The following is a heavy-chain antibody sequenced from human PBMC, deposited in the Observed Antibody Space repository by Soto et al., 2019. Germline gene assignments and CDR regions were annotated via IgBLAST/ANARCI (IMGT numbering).Heavy chain of an antibody. V-gene: IGHV3-73*02. Sequence: EVQLVESGGGLVQPGGSLKLSCAVSGFTFSASAMHWVRQASGKGLEWVGRIRSKANNYATVYAASVQGRFTISRDDSRNTAYLQMNSVKTEDTAVYYCTIIRSGSVAATEIDHWGPGTLVTVSS. CDR2: IRSKANNYAT. D-gene: IGHD6-19*01. CDR1: GFTFSASA. CDR3: TIIRSGSVAATEIDH. J-gene: IGHJ4*02.